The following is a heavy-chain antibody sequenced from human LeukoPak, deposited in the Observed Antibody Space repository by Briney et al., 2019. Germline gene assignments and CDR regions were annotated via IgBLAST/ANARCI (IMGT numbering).Heavy chain of an antibody. V-gene: IGHV3-7*04. CDR3: ARGRDRHDC. CDR1: GFTFSTYW. Sequence: GGSLRLSCAASGFTFSTYWMTWVRQAPGKGLEWVANIKPDGSEKESVDSVKGRFTISRDNAKNSLYLQMNSLRVEDTAIYYCARGRDRHDCWGQGTLVTVSS. CDR2: IKPDGSEK. J-gene: IGHJ4*02.